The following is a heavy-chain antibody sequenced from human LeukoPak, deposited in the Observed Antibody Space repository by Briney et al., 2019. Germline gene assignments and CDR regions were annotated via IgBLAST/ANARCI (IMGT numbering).Heavy chain of an antibody. CDR1: GFTFSSYA. Sequence: PGRSLRLSCAASGFTFSSYAMHWVRQAPGKGLEWVAVISYDGSNKYYADSVKGRFTISRDNSKNTLYLQMNSLRAEDTAVYYCARGYSGSYGSWFDPWGQGTLVTVSS. V-gene: IGHV3-30*01. J-gene: IGHJ5*02. CDR3: ARGYSGSYGSWFDP. CDR2: ISYDGSNK. D-gene: IGHD1-26*01.